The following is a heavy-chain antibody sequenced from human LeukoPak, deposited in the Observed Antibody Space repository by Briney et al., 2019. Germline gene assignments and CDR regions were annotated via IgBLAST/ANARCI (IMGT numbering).Heavy chain of an antibody. J-gene: IGHJ4*02. CDR2: ISGSGGST. CDR3: AKDSHWILFDD. Sequence: PGGTLRLSCAASGFTFSSYGLSWVRQAPGKGLEWLSSISGSGGSTYYADSVKGRFTISRDNSKNTLYLQMNSLRDEDTAVYYCAKDSHWILFDDWGQGTLVTVSS. CDR1: GFTFSSYG. D-gene: IGHD2-2*03. V-gene: IGHV3-23*01.